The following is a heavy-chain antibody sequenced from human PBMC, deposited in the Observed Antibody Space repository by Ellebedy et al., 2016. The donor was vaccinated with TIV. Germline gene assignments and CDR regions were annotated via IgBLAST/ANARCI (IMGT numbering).Heavy chain of an antibody. V-gene: IGHV3-23*01. Sequence: ETLSLTCAVYGGSFSGYYWSWVRQAPGKGLEWVSGLSGSNSNKYYADSVKGRFTISRDNSKNTLYLQMNSLRAEDTAVYYYAKGQQWLVSYFDYWGQGTLVTVSS. CDR2: LSGSNSNK. D-gene: IGHD6-19*01. CDR1: GGSFSGYY. J-gene: IGHJ4*02. CDR3: AKGQQWLVSYFDY.